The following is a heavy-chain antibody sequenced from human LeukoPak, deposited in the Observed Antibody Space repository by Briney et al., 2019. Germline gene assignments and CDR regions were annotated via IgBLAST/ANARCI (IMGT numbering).Heavy chain of an antibody. CDR2: IHYSGST. CDR3: ARATDRGVIAY. Sequence: SETLSLTCTVAAGSISSYYCGWIRQPPGGGLKWSGCIHYSGSTNYNPSLKSRVTISVDTSKNQLSLKLSSVTAADTAVYYCARATDRGVIAYWGQGTLVTVSS. CDR1: AGSISSYY. D-gene: IGHD3-3*01. V-gene: IGHV4-59*01. J-gene: IGHJ4*02.